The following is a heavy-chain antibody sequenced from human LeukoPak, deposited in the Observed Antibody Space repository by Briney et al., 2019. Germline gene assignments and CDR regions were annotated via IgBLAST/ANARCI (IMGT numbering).Heavy chain of an antibody. D-gene: IGHD3-22*01. CDR3: ARDLPGITMIVVVITYYYGMDV. Sequence: ASVKVSCKASGYTFTSDGISWVRQAPGQGLEWMGWISAYNGNTNYAQKLQGRVTMTTDTSMSTAYMELRSLRSDDTAVYYCARDLPGITMIVVVITYYYGMDVWGQGTTVTVSS. V-gene: IGHV1-18*01. CDR1: GYTFTSDG. J-gene: IGHJ6*02. CDR2: ISAYNGNT.